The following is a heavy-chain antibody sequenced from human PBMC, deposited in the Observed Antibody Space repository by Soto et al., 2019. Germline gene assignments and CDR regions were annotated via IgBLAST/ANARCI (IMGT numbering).Heavy chain of an antibody. V-gene: IGHV1-69*01. CDR3: AKVRYSSPMGYYYGLDI. CDR2: IIPIFGTA. CDR1: RVAFSKFI. J-gene: IGHJ6*02. Sequence: QAQLEQSGGEVKKPGSSVMVSCKASRVAFSKFIVTWVRQSPGLGLEWVGGIIPIFGTANYAQKFQGRVTNTADESTSPSYREVNNLRSEDTAVYYCAKVRYSSPMGYYYGLDIWAQGPTVTASS. D-gene: IGHD6-13*01.